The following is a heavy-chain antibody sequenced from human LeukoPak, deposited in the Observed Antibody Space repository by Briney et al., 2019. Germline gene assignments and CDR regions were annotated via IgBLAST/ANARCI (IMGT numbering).Heavy chain of an antibody. D-gene: IGHD5-18*01. Sequence: GASVKVSCKASGFTFTSSAMQWVRQARGQRLEWIGWIVVGSGNTNYAQKFQERVTITRDMSTSTAYMELSSLRAEDTAVYYCAKERNRLGPHGGSYGYVSPFDYWGQGTLVTVSP. CDR2: IVVGSGNT. V-gene: IGHV1-58*02. CDR3: AKERNRLGPHGGSYGYVSPFDY. CDR1: GFTFTSSA. J-gene: IGHJ4*02.